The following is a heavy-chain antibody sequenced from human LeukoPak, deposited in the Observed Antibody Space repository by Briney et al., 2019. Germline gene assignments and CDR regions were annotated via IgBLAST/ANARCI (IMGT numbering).Heavy chain of an antibody. V-gene: IGHV3-73*01. D-gene: IGHD6-13*01. CDR3: TTSPGGAAPGTYV. Sequence: GGSLRLSCAASGFTFSGSAMHWVRQASGKGLEWVGRIRSKANNYATTYAASVKGRFTISRDDSENTAFLQINSLKTEDTAVYYCTTSPGGAAPGTYVWGQATLVTVSS. CDR2: IRSKANNYAT. J-gene: IGHJ4*02. CDR1: GFTFSGSA.